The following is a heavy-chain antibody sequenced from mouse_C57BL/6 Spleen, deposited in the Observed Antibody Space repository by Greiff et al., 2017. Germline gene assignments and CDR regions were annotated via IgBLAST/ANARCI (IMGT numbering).Heavy chain of an antibody. J-gene: IGHJ2*01. Sequence: QVQLQQSDAELVKPGASVKISCKVSGYTFTDHTIHWMKQRPEQGLEWIGYIYPRDGSTKYNEKFKGKATLTADKSSSTAYMQLNSLTSEDSAVYFCAREVYYYGSSYVSFDYWGQGTTRTVSS. CDR2: IYPRDGST. V-gene: IGHV1-78*01. CDR3: AREVYYYGSSYVSFDY. CDR1: GYTFTDHT. D-gene: IGHD1-1*01.